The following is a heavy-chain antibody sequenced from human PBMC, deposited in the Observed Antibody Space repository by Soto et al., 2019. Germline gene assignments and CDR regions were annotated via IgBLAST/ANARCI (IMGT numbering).Heavy chain of an antibody. CDR3: AKVNGPAYYAFDI. CDR1: GFTFDDYA. D-gene: IGHD3-10*01. V-gene: IGHV3-9*01. CDR2: ISWNSGSI. J-gene: IGHJ3*02. Sequence: EVQLVESGGGLVQPGRSLRLSCAASGFTFDDYAMHWVRQAPGKGLEWVSGISWNSGSIGYADSVKGRFTISRDNAKNSLYLQMNSLRAEDTALYYCAKVNGPAYYAFDIWGQGTMVTVSS.